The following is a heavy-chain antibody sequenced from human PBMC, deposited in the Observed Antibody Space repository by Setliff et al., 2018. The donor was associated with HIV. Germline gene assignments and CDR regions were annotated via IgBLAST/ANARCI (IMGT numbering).Heavy chain of an antibody. CDR1: GFTFSGYW. D-gene: IGHD6-19*01. CDR2: IYSDGRT. Sequence: GGSLRLSCAASGFTFSGYWMNWVRQSPGKGLEWVSVIYSDGRTFYADSLEGRISISRDNSKNTLYLQMNSLRVEDTAVYYCAREAGSSGRAGYFDYWGQGTLVTVSS. J-gene: IGHJ4*02. V-gene: IGHV3-66*02. CDR3: AREAGSSGRAGYFDY.